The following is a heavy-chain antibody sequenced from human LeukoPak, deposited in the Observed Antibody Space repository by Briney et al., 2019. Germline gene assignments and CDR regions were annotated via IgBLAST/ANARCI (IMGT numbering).Heavy chain of an antibody. Sequence: SETLSLTCTVSGGSISSYYWSWIRQPAGKGLEWIGRIYTSGSPNYNPSLKSRVTMSVATSKNQFSLKLSSVTAADTAVYYCARVKVHSGGAFDIWGQGTMVTVSS. D-gene: IGHD3-10*01. CDR2: IYTSGSP. V-gene: IGHV4-4*07. CDR3: ARVKVHSGGAFDI. CDR1: GGSISSYY. J-gene: IGHJ3*02.